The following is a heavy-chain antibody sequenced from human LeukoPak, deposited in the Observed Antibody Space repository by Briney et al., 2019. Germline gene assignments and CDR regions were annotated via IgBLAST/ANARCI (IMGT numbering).Heavy chain of an antibody. CDR1: GYTFTTYG. Sequence: ASVKVSCKASGYTFTTYGISWVRQAPGQGLEWMGWISGYNSNRNYARKFLGRVTMTADTSTSTAYMELRSLRSDDTAVYYCARFGNGQTSVDFDYWGQGTLVTVSS. CDR2: ISGYNSNR. V-gene: IGHV1-18*01. D-gene: IGHD3-3*01. J-gene: IGHJ4*02. CDR3: ARFGNGQTSVDFDY.